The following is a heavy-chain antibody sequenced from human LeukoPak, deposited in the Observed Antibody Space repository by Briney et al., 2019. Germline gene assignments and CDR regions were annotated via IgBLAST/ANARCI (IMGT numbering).Heavy chain of an antibody. CDR2: IYSSGTT. D-gene: IGHD3-10*01. Sequence: PSETLSLTCIVSGGSISSYYWSWIRQPPGKGLEWIGNIYSSGTTNYNPSLKSRVTISVDTSKNQFSLKLSSVTAADTAVYYCARGKIWSPVYLSHWGQGTLVTVSS. V-gene: IGHV4-59*13. J-gene: IGHJ4*02. CDR1: GGSISSYY. CDR3: ARGKIWSPVYLSH.